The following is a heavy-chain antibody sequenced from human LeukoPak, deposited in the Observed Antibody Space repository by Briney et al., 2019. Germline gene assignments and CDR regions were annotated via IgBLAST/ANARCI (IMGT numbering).Heavy chain of an antibody. J-gene: IGHJ4*02. V-gene: IGHV3-53*01. CDR1: GFTVSTNY. Sequence: GGSLRLSCAASGFTVSTNYISWVRQAPGKGLDWVSLIYSSGSTYYADSVKGRFTISRDNSKNTLYLQMNSLRAEDTAVYYCAKVTYDILTTPDYWGQGTLVTVSS. D-gene: IGHD3-9*01. CDR2: IYSSGST. CDR3: AKVTYDILTTPDY.